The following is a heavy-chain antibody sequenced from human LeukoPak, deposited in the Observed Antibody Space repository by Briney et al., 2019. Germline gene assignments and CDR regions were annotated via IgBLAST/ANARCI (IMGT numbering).Heavy chain of an antibody. J-gene: IGHJ1*01. Sequence: GASVKVSCKASGYTFTGYYMHWVRQAPGRGLEWMGWINPNSGGTNSAQKFQGRVTMTRDTSIITAYMELSRLRSDDTAVYFCARGYYDSSDYEYFQHWGQGTLVTVSS. D-gene: IGHD3-22*01. CDR1: GYTFTGYY. V-gene: IGHV1-2*02. CDR3: ARGYYDSSDYEYFQH. CDR2: INPNSGGT.